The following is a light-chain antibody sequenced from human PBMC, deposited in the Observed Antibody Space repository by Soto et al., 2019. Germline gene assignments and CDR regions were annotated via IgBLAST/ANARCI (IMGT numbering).Light chain of an antibody. CDR2: LNSDGSH. J-gene: IGLJ2*01. CDR1: SGHSSYA. Sequence: QPVLTQSPSASASLGASVKLTCTLSSGHSSYAIAWHQQQPEKGPRYLMKLNSDGSHSKGDGIPDRFSGSSSGAERYLTISSLQSDAEADYYCQTWGTGILVFGGGTKLTVL. CDR3: QTWGTGILV. V-gene: IGLV4-69*01.